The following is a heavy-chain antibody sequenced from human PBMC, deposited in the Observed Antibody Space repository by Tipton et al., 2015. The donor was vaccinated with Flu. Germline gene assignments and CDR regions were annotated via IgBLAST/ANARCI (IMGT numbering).Heavy chain of an antibody. J-gene: IGHJ5*02. CDR2: IYHSGST. CDR3: ARDGGYGDYAGWFDP. Sequence: TLSLTCTFSGYSISSGYYWGWIRQPPGKGLEWIGRIYHSGSTYSNPSLKSRFPISVDTSKNQFSLKLSSVTAADTAVYYCARDGGYGDYAGWFDPWGQGTLVTVSS. D-gene: IGHD4-17*01. V-gene: IGHV4-38-2*02. CDR1: GYSISSGYY.